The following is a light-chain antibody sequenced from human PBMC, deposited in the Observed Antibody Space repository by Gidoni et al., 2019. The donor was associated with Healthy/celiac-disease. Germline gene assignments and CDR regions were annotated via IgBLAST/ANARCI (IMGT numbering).Light chain of an antibody. V-gene: IGKV3-11*01. CDR3: QQRSNWPPT. CDR2: DAS. J-gene: IGKJ4*01. Sequence: ELVFTQSPATLSLSPGERATLSCMASQSVSSYLAWYQQKPGQAPRLLIYDASNRATGIPARFSGSGSGTDFTLTISSLEPEDFAVYYCQQRSNWPPTFGGGTKVEIK. CDR1: QSVSSY.